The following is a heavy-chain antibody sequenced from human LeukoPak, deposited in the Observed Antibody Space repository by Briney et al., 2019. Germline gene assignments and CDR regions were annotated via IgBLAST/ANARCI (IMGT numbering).Heavy chain of an antibody. D-gene: IGHD3-9*01. CDR2: IYYSGST. CDR3: ARVRGDYDILTGYYYGGAFDT. Sequence: SETLSLTCTVSGGSISSYYWSWIRQPPGKGLEWIGYIYYSGSTNYNPSLKSRVTISVDTSKNQFSLKLSSVTAADTAVYYCARVRGDYDILTGYYYGGAFDTWGQGTMVTVSS. V-gene: IGHV4-59*01. CDR1: GGSISSYY. J-gene: IGHJ3*02.